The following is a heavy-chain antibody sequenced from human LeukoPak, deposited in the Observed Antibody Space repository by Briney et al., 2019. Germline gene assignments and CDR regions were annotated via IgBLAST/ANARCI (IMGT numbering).Heavy chain of an antibody. CDR2: IIPIFGTA. CDR1: GGTFSSYA. CDR3: ARDSSSGWYEGFDY. V-gene: IGHV1-69*06. J-gene: IGHJ4*02. D-gene: IGHD6-19*01. Sequence: SVKVSCKASGGTFSSYAISWVRQAPGQGLEWMGGIIPIFGTANYAQKFQGRVTITADKSTSTAYMELSSLRSEDTAVYYCARDSSSGWYEGFDYWGQGALVTVSS.